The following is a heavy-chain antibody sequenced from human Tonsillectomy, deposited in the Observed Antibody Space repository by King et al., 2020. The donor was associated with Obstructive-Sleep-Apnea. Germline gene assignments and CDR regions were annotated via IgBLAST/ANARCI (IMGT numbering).Heavy chain of an antibody. D-gene: IGHD3-3*01. CDR2: ISYDGSNK. J-gene: IGHJ4*02. CDR1: GFTFSSYA. Sequence: VQLVESGGGVVQPGRSLRLSCAASGFTFSSYAMHWFRQAPGKGLEGVAVISYDGSNKYYADSVKGRFTISRDKYKNTRYVQMNRLRAEDTAVYYCARDLSGAPAENYDFWSGPDYWGQGTPVTVSS. CDR3: ARDLSGAPAENYDFWSGPDY. V-gene: IGHV3-30*04.